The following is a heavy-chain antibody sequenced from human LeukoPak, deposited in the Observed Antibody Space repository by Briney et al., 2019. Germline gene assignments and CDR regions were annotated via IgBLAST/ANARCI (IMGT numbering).Heavy chain of an antibody. CDR3: ARVRGHYYYMDV. CDR2: ISWNSGSI. CDR1: GFTFDDYA. V-gene: IGHV3-9*01. D-gene: IGHD1-26*01. J-gene: IGHJ6*03. Sequence: PGGSLRLSCAASGFTFDDYAMHWVRQAPGKGLEWVSGISWNSGSIGYADSVKGRFTISRDNAKNSLYLQMNSLRAEDTAVYYCARVRGHYYYMDVWGKGTTVTISS.